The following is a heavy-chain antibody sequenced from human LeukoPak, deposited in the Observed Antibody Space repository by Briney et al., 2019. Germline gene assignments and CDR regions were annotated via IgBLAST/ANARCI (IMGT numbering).Heavy chain of an antibody. CDR2: VSGSGGST. CDR3: AKEFYFATAV. D-gene: IGHD2-15*01. Sequence: GGSLRLSCAASGFTFSSYAMSWVRQAPGKGLEWVSAVSGSGGSTYYADSVKGRFTISRDNSQNTLYLQMNSLRAEDTAVYYRAKEFYFATAVWGQGTTVTVSS. J-gene: IGHJ6*02. CDR1: GFTFSSYA. V-gene: IGHV3-23*01.